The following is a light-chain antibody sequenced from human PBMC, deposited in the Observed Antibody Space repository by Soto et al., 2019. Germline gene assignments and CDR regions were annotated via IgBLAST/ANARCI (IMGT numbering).Light chain of an antibody. J-gene: IGKJ3*01. CDR3: FQDFNYPRT. CDR1: QSLDSTY. CDR2: GAS. V-gene: IGKV3-20*01. Sequence: EVVLTQSPGTLSLSPGERATLSCRASQSLDSTYLAWYQQKPGQSPRLVIYGASRRATGIPDRFSGSGSGTDFTLTIGRLEPEDSATYYCFQDFNYPRTFGPGTRVDI.